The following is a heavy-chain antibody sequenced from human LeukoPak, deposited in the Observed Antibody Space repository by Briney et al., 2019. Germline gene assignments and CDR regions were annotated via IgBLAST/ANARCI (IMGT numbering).Heavy chain of an antibody. Sequence: TGGSLRLSCAASGFTLSSYWMSWFRQAPGKGLNWLANIKQDVIEKYYVDSVKGRFTIYRDNAKNSLYLQMNSLRDEDRDVYYCARVYCSGGSCPYYYYYGMDVWGQGTTVTVSS. J-gene: IGHJ6*02. CDR2: IKQDVIEK. CDR3: ARVYCSGGSCPYYYYYGMDV. V-gene: IGHV3-7*05. D-gene: IGHD2-15*01. CDR1: GFTLSSYW.